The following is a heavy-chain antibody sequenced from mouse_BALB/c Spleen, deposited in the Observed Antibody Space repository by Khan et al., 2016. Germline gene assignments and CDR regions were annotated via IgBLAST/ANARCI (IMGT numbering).Heavy chain of an antibody. V-gene: IGHV1S135*01. J-gene: IGHJ4*01. CDR2: IDPFNGGT. Sequence: VRLQQSGPELMKPGASVKISCKASGYSFTSYYMHWVKQSHGKSLEWIGYIDPFNGGTSYNQKFKGKATLTVDKSSSTAYMHLSSLTSEDSAVYDCASSTQSFYAMDYWGQGTSVTVSS. CDR1: GYSFTSYY. CDR3: ASSTQSFYAMDY. D-gene: IGHD1-1*01.